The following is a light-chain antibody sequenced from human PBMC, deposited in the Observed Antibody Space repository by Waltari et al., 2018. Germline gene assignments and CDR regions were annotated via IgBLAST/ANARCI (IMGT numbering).Light chain of an antibody. CDR3: LQRSSWPWT. CDR1: QSVSSY. CDR2: DAS. V-gene: IGKV3-11*01. Sequence: EIVLTQSPATLSLSPGERATLSCRSSQSVSSYLAWYQQKVGQAPRLLIYDASNRATGIPSRLSGSGSGTDFTFTISSLEPEDFAVYYCLQRSSWPWTFGQGTKVEIK. J-gene: IGKJ1*01.